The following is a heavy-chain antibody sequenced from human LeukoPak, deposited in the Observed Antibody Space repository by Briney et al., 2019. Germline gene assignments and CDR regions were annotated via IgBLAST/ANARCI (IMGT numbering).Heavy chain of an antibody. CDR1: GYTFTSYG. Sequence: ASVKVSCKASGYTFTSYGISWVRQTPGQGLEWMGWISAYNGNTNYAQKLQGRVTMTTDASTSTAYMELRSLRSDDTAVYYCARGERAYGSGSTNDYWGQGPLVTVSS. CDR3: ARGERAYGSGSTNDY. J-gene: IGHJ4*02. CDR2: ISAYNGNT. V-gene: IGHV1-18*01. D-gene: IGHD3-10*01.